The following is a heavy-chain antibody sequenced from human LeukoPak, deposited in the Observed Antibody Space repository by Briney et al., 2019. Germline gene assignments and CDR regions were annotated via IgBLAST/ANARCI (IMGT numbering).Heavy chain of an antibody. D-gene: IGHD3-22*01. J-gene: IGHJ4*02. Sequence: SETLSLTCTVSGGSISSSSYYWGWIRQPPGKGLEWLGSIYYSGSTYYNPSLKSRVTISVDTSKNQFSLKLSSVTAADTAVYYCARITYYYDSSGYYYSLKAGYFDYWGQGTLVTVSS. V-gene: IGHV4-39*01. CDR1: GGSISSSSYY. CDR2: IYYSGST. CDR3: ARITYYYDSSGYYYSLKAGYFDY.